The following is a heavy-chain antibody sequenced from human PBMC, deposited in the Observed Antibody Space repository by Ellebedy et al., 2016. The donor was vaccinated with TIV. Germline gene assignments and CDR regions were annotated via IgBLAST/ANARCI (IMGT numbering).Heavy chain of an antibody. CDR1: GFSFSSYA. J-gene: IGHJ4*02. CDR3: ASAARGSGAYESF. V-gene: IGHV3-30-3*01. D-gene: IGHD5-12*01. CDR2: ISYDGSHR. Sequence: PGGSLRLSCSASGFSFSSYAMHWVRQAPGKGLEWVAIISYDGSHRYYADSVKGRFTISRDISKNTLYLQMNSLRADDTALYYCASAARGSGAYESFWGQGTLVTVSS.